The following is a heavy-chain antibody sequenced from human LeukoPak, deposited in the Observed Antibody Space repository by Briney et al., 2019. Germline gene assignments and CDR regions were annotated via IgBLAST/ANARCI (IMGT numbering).Heavy chain of an antibody. D-gene: IGHD6-25*01. J-gene: IGHJ4*02. CDR3: ARDPIAAEPDYFDY. V-gene: IGHV3-30*04. Sequence: GRSLRLSCSASGFTFGTYAMHWVRQAPGKGLEWVAVIFDERNKFVADSVEGRFTISRDNFKNTLYLQMNSLRDEDTAVYYCARDPIAAEPDYFDYWGQGTLVTVSS. CDR2: IFDERNK. CDR1: GFTFGTYA.